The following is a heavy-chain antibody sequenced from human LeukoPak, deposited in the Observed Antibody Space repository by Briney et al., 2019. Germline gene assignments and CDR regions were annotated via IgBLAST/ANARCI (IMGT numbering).Heavy chain of an antibody. D-gene: IGHD3-3*01. J-gene: IGHJ4*02. V-gene: IGHV3-21*01. CDR3: ARDEYLWSGYYPNQAFDY. CDR1: GFTFSSYS. CDR2: ISSSSSYI. Sequence: TGGSLRLSCAASGFTFSSYSMNWVRQAPGKGLEWVSSISSSSSYIYYADSVKGRFTISRDNAKNSLYLQMNSLRAEDTAVYYCARDEYLWSGYYPNQAFDYWGQGTLVTVSS.